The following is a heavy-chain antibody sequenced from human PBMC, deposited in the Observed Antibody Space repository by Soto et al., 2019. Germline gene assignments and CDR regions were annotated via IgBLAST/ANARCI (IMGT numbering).Heavy chain of an antibody. V-gene: IGHV3-23*01. Sequence: EVQLLESGGGLVQPGGSLRLSCAASGFTFSSYAMSWVRQAPGKGLEWVSAISGSGGSTYYADSVKGRFTISRDNSKNTLYLQMNSLRAEDTAVYYCAISAQYDFWSGYIFDYWGQGTLVTVPS. CDR2: ISGSGGST. J-gene: IGHJ4*02. D-gene: IGHD3-3*01. CDR1: GFTFSSYA. CDR3: AISAQYDFWSGYIFDY.